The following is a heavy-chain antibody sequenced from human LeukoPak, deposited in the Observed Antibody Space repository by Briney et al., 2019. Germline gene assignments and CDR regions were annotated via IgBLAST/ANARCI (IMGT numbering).Heavy chain of an antibody. J-gene: IGHJ4*02. CDR1: GYTFISYY. Sequence: ASVKVSCKASGYTFISYYIHWVRQAPGQGLEWMGIINPSGGSTSYAQNFQGRVTMTRGMSTSTVYMELSSLRSEDTAVYYCARGAGSGSYYKASFDYWGQGTLVTVSS. CDR3: ARGAGSGSYYKASFDY. D-gene: IGHD3-10*01. CDR2: INPSGGST. V-gene: IGHV1-46*01.